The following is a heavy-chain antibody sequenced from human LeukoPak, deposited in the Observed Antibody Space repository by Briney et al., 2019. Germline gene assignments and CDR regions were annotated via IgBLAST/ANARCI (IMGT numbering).Heavy chain of an antibody. CDR2: IYYSGST. CDR1: GGSISSSSYY. CDR3: ARVEYYYGPGRED. D-gene: IGHD3-10*01. J-gene: IGHJ4*02. V-gene: IGHV4-39*07. Sequence: SETLSLTFTVSGGSISSSSYYWGWIRQPPGKGLEWIGSIYYSGSTYYNPSLKSRVTISVDTSKNQFSLKLSSVTAADTAVYYCARVEYYYGPGREDWGQGTLVTVSS.